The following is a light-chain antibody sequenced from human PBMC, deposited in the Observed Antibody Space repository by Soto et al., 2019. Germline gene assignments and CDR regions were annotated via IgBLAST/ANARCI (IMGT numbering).Light chain of an antibody. CDR2: AVS. V-gene: IGLV2-14*01. CDR3: SSYTTSSTLLI. J-gene: IGLJ2*01. Sequence: QSVLTQPASVYGSPGQSITISCTGTSSDIGGYNSVSWYQQHPGKAPKLVIYAVSNRPSGVSSRFTGSKSGNTASLTMSGLQAEDEATYYCSSYTTSSTLLIFGGGTKLTVL. CDR1: SSDIGGYNS.